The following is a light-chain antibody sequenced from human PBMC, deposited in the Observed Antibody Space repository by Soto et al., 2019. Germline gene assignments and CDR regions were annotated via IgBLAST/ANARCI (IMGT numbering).Light chain of an antibody. CDR1: SSDIGGYNY. J-gene: IGLJ1*01. Sequence: QSALTQPASVSGSPGQSIANSCTGTSSDIGGYNYVSWYQQHPGKAPKLLIYDVTHRPSGVSNRFSGSKSGDTASLTISGLQAEDEADYYCSSYTSTSTPYVFGTGTKVTVL. CDR3: SSYTSTSTPYV. CDR2: DVT. V-gene: IGLV2-14*03.